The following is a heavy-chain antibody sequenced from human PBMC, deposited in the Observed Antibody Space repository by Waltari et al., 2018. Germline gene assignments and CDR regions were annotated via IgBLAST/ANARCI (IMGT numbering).Heavy chain of an antibody. CDR2: INHSGRH. J-gene: IGHJ4*02. CDR3: ARRGPGIVPPLDY. Sequence: QVQLQQWGAGLLKPSETLSLTCAVYGGSFSGYYWSWIRQPPGKGLEWIGEINHSGRHNYNPSLKSRVNISVDPSKNQFSLKLSSVTAADTAVYYCARRGPGIVPPLDYWGQGTLVTVSS. D-gene: IGHD1-26*01. V-gene: IGHV4-34*01. CDR1: GGSFSGYY.